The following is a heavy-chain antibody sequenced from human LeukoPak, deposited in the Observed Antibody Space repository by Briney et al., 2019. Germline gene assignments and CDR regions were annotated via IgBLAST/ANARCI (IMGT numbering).Heavy chain of an antibody. CDR1: GYTFCKYA. V-gene: IGHV1-3*01. D-gene: IGHD2-15*01. Sequence: ASVKVSCKTSGYTFCKYAIHWVRQAPRQRLEWMGWIDGGNGDTRFSQKFQDRVSFTRDTFATTVYMEVTSLRSEDTAVYYCARDQSRDIRVDFDYWGQGTLVTVSS. CDR2: IDGGNGDT. J-gene: IGHJ4*02. CDR3: ARDQSRDIRVDFDY.